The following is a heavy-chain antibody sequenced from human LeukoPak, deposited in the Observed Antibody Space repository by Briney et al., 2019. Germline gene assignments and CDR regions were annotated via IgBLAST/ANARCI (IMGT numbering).Heavy chain of an antibody. CDR2: IIPIFGTA. CDR3: ARGPPHDSSGYYTFDY. J-gene: IGHJ4*02. D-gene: IGHD3-22*01. Sequence: ASVTVSCKASGGTFSSYAISWVRQAPGQGLEWMGGIIPIFGTANYAQKFQGRVTITADESTSTAYMELSSLRSEDTAVYYCARGPPHDSSGYYTFDYWGQGTLVTVSS. CDR1: GGTFSSYA. V-gene: IGHV1-69*13.